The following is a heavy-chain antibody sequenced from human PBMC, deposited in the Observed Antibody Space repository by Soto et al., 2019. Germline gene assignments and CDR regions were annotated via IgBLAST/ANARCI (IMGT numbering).Heavy chain of an antibody. Sequence: GGSLRLSCVASGFTFSSYSMNWVRQAPGKGLEWVSSISGSSSYISYTDSVRGRFTISRDNAKNSLYLQMNSLRAEDTAVYYCARDPPDYYYSSGYYVDYWGQGTLVTVSS. J-gene: IGHJ4*02. D-gene: IGHD3-22*01. CDR2: ISGSSSYI. CDR1: GFTFSSYS. V-gene: IGHV3-21*01. CDR3: ARDPPDYYYSSGYYVDY.